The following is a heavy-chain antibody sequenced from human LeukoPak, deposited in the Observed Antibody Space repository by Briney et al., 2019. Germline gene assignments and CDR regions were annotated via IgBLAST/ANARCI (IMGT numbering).Heavy chain of an antibody. V-gene: IGHV3-30-3*02. CDR3: AKRLSRYSYGFLPDY. J-gene: IGHJ4*02. CDR1: GFAFSTYA. D-gene: IGHD5-18*01. Sequence: PGGSLRLSCAASGFAFSTYAMHWVRQAPGKGLEWVAVISYDGSNKYYADSVRGRFTISRDNSKSTVYMQMNSLRAEDTAVYYCAKRLSRYSYGFLPDYWGQGTLVTVSS. CDR2: ISYDGSNK.